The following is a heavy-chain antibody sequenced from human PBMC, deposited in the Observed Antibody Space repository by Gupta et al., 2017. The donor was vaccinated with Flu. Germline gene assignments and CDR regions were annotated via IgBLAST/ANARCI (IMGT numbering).Heavy chain of an antibody. CDR1: GFTFSSYG. CDR3: ARDRRLTAAPYYYYGMDV. D-gene: IGHD6-6*01. V-gene: IGHV3-33*01. CDR2: IWYDGSNK. Sequence: QVQLVESGGGVVQPGRSLRLSCAASGFTFSSYGMHWVRQAPGKGLEWVAVIWYDGSNKYYADSVKGRFTISRDNSKNTLYLQMNSLRAEDTAVYYCARDRRLTAAPYYYYGMDVWGQGTTVTVSS. J-gene: IGHJ6*02.